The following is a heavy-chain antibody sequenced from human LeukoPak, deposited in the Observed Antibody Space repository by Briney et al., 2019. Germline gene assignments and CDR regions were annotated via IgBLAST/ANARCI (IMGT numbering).Heavy chain of an antibody. CDR2: ISDSGNT. V-gene: IGHV3-23*01. CDR1: GFTFSTYG. Sequence: GGSLRLSCAASGFTFSTYGMSWVRQAPGKGLEWVSAISDSGNTYHADSVKGRFTISRDSSKNTLFLQMNRLRPEDAAVYYCAKAPVTTCRGAYCYPFDYWGQGTLVTVSS. D-gene: IGHD2-21*01. J-gene: IGHJ4*02. CDR3: AKAPVTTCRGAYCYPFDY.